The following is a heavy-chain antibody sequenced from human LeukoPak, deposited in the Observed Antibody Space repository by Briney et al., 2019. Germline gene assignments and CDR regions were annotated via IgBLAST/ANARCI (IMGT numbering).Heavy chain of an antibody. J-gene: IGHJ5*02. D-gene: IGHD2-15*01. CDR1: GFPFSSHA. CDR3: VREAGYCAPVCVKTNWFDP. CDR2: ISNGKT. V-gene: IGHV3-23*01. Sequence: PGGSLRLSCAASGFPFSSHAMSWVRQPPGKGLEWVAAISNGKTYHADSVRGRFAISRDDSTNTVYLHMNSLRDEDTALYHCVREAGYCAPVCVKTNWFDPWGQGTLVTVSS.